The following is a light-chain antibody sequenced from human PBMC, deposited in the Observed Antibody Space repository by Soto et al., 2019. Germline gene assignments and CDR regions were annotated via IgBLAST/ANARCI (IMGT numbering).Light chain of an antibody. Sequence: DIQMTQSPSSLSASVGDRVTITCRASQSISSYLNWYQQKPGKVPKLLIYAASGLQTGVPSRFSGSGSGTDFSLTISSLHPEDVATYYCQQVDSYPRTFGQGTKVDIK. CDR2: AAS. V-gene: IGKV1-39*01. CDR1: QSISSY. CDR3: QQVDSYPRT. J-gene: IGKJ1*01.